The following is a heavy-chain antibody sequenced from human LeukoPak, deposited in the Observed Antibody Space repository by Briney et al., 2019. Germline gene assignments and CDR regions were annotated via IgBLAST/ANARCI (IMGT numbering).Heavy chain of an antibody. D-gene: IGHD3-3*01. CDR3: APAYWSGYTN. J-gene: IGHJ4*02. Sequence: PGGSLRLSCTASGFTFSIYWMHWVRQAPGKGPVWVSRISSDGSGTNYADSVRGRFTISRDNAKNTLYLQMNSLRAEDTAVYYCAPAYWSGYTNWGRGTLVAVSS. CDR2: ISSDGSGT. V-gene: IGHV3-74*01. CDR1: GFTFSIYW.